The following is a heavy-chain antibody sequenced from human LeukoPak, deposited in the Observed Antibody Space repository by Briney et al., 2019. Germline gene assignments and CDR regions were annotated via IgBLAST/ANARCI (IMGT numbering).Heavy chain of an antibody. CDR2: INTSGST. Sequence: PSETLSLTCTVSGGSIGSYYWSWIRQPAGKGLEWIGRINTSGSTHYNPSLKSRVTLSVDTSENQFSLKLTSVTAADTAVYYCARYYYSNYPNWFDPWGQGTLVTVSS. CDR3: ARYYYSNYPNWFDP. CDR1: GGSIGSYY. D-gene: IGHD4-11*01. J-gene: IGHJ5*02. V-gene: IGHV4-4*07.